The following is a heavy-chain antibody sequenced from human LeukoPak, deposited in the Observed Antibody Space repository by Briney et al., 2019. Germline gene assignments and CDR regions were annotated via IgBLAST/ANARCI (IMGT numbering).Heavy chain of an antibody. CDR2: ISYDGSNK. CDR3: ARGTAGYHSSYFDY. D-gene: IGHD3-16*02. CDR1: GFTFSSYA. J-gene: IGHJ4*02. V-gene: IGHV3-30-3*01. Sequence: PGGSLRLSCAASGFTFSSYAMHWVRQAPGKGLEWVAVISYDGSNKYYADSVKGRFTISRDNSKNTPYLQMNSLRAEDTAVYYCARGTAGYHSSYFDYWGQGTLVTVSS.